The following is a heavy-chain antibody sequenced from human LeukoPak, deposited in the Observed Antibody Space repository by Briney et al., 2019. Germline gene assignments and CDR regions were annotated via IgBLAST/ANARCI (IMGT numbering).Heavy chain of an antibody. CDR3: AKVGSVVQGVTPLDY. CDR1: GFTFSSYA. J-gene: IGHJ4*02. V-gene: IGHV3-23*01. D-gene: IGHD3-10*01. CDR2: ISGSGGST. Sequence: PGGSLRLSCAASGFTFSSYAMSWVRQAPGKGLEWVSAISGSGGSTYYADSVKGRSTISRDNSKNTLYLQMNSLRAEDTAVYYCAKVGSVVQGVTPLDYWGQGTLVTVSS.